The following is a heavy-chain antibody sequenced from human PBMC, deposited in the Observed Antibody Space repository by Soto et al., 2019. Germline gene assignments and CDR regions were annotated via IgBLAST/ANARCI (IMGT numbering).Heavy chain of an antibody. V-gene: IGHV3-66*01. J-gene: IGHJ4*02. Sequence: GGSLRLSCAASGFTVSSNYMSWVRQAPGKGLEWVSVIYSGGSTYYADSVKGRFTISRDNSKNTLYLQMNSLRAEDTAVYYCARAPDPTDDYGDYEPIFIFDYWGQGTLVTVSS. CDR1: GFTVSSNY. CDR3: ARAPDPTDDYGDYEPIFIFDY. D-gene: IGHD4-17*01. CDR2: IYSGGST.